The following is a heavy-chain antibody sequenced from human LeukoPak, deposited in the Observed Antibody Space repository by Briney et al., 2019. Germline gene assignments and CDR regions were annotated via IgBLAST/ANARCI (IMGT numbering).Heavy chain of an antibody. CDR3: ARDDYRGVTNFDP. Sequence: SETLSLTCTVSGGSISPYFWSWIRQPPGKGLGWIGYISYTGSTNKNPSLKSRVTISVDTSKNQFSLQLTSVTAADTAVYYCARDDYRGVTNFDPWGQGTLVTVSS. CDR2: ISYTGST. V-gene: IGHV4-59*01. D-gene: IGHD3-10*01. J-gene: IGHJ5*02. CDR1: GGSISPYF.